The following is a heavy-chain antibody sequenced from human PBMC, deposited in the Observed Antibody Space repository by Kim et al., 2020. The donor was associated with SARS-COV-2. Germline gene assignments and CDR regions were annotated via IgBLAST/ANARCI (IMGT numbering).Heavy chain of an antibody. V-gene: IGHV3-23*01. D-gene: IGHD4-17*01. J-gene: IGHJ4*02. CDR3: AKDLYGDWNFDY. Sequence: YADPGKGRFTISRDNSKNTLYLQMNSLRAEDTAVYYCAKDLYGDWNFDYWGQGTLVTVSS.